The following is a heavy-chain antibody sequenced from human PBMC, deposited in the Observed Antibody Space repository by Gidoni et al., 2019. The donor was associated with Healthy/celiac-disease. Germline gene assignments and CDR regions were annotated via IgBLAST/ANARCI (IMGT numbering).Heavy chain of an antibody. D-gene: IGHD2-15*01. Sequence: QVQLVESGGGLVKPGGSLRLSCAASGFTFSDSYMSWIRQAPGKGLEWVSYISSSSSYTNDADSVKGRFTISRDNAKNSLYLQMNSLRAEDTAVYYCAREPLEYCSGGSCKRISLRGAFDIWGQGTMVTVSS. CDR1: GFTFSDSY. J-gene: IGHJ3*02. V-gene: IGHV3-11*06. CDR2: ISSSSSYT. CDR3: AREPLEYCSGGSCKRISLRGAFDI.